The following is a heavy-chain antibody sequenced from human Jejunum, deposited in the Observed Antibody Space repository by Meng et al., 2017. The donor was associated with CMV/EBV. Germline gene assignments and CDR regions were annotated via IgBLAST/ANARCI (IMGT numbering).Heavy chain of an antibody. D-gene: IGHD1-26*01. CDR2: INSGGTGT. CDR1: GFTFSGYA. CDR3: GKDRGGSY. V-gene: IGHV3-23*01. Sequence: LGLSCGASGFTFSGYAMSWARQAPGKGLEWVSAINSGGTGTYYADSVKGRFTISRDNSKSTVFLHMNSLRAEDTAVYYCGKDRGGSYLSQGTLVTVSS. J-gene: IGHJ4*02.